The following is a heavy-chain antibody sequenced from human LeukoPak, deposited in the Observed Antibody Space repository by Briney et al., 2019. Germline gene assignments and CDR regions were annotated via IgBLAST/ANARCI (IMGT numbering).Heavy chain of an antibody. CDR1: GFTVSSNY. Sequence: GGSLRLSCAASGFTVSSNYMIWVRQAPGKGLEWVSVIYSGGSTYYADSVKGRFTISRDNSKNTVYLQMNSLRAEDTAVYYCAREVLDTAMALGYWGQGTLVTVSS. V-gene: IGHV3-53*01. CDR2: IYSGGST. D-gene: IGHD5-18*01. CDR3: AREVLDTAMALGY. J-gene: IGHJ4*02.